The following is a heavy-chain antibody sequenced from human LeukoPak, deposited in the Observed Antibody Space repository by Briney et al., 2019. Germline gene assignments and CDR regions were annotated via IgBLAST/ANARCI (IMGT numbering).Heavy chain of an antibody. CDR3: ARVRYDSSGYYYYYYMDV. D-gene: IGHD3-22*01. V-gene: IGHV1-18*01. Sequence: ASVTVSCKASGYTFTSYGISWVRQAPGQGLEWMGWISAYNGNTNYAQKLQGRVTMTTDTSTSTAYMELRSLRSDDTAVYYCARVRYDSSGYYYYYYMDVWGKGTTVTVSS. J-gene: IGHJ6*03. CDR1: GYTFTSYG. CDR2: ISAYNGNT.